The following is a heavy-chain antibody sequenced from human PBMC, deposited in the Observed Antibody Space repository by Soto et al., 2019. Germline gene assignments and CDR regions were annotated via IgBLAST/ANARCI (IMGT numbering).Heavy chain of an antibody. V-gene: IGHV4-39*01. Sequence: PSETLSLTCTVSVGSVTNSSYYLGWIRQSPGKGLEWIGSVYYRWRSYSKSSGKSRVTISVDTSKNQFPLNLNSVTASDTAVYFCVSQRTTVINQAYFDYWGQGALVT. CDR2: VYYRWRS. D-gene: IGHD4-4*01. CDR3: VSQRTTVINQAYFDY. J-gene: IGHJ4*02. CDR1: VGSVTNSSYY.